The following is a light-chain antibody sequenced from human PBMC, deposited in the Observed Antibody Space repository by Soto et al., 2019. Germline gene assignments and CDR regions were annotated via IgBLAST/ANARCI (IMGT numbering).Light chain of an antibody. CDR2: GGF. CDR1: QTLRNK. V-gene: IGKV3-15*01. CDR3: QQHNSWPLT. J-gene: IGKJ3*01. Sequence: IVLTQSPGTLSVSPGERVILSCRASQTLRNKLAWYQQKPGQAPRLLIYGGFTRATGIPARFSGSGSGTESTLTINSLKSYYFAILSCQQHNSWPLTFGPGTKLDLK.